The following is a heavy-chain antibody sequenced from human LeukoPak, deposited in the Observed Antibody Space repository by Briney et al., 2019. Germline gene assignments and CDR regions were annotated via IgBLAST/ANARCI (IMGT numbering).Heavy chain of an antibody. CDR2: ISTSSSYT. D-gene: IGHD3-22*01. V-gene: IGHV3-21*01. CDR1: GFTFTSFG. Sequence: GGSLRLSCAVSGFTFTSFGMTWVRQAPGKGLEWVSSISTSSSYTYYADSVKGRFTISRDNAKNSLYLQMNSLRAEDTAVCYCTRAYYYDNSGYPYFDYWGQGTLVPVSS. J-gene: IGHJ4*02. CDR3: TRAYYYDNSGYPYFDY.